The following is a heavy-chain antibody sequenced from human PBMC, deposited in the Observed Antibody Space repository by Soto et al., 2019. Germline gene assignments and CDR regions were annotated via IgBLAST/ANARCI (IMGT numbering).Heavy chain of an antibody. Sequence: SETLSLTCAVSGGSLRGHYWSWIRQSPEKGLEWIGEINHSGFTNYNPTLKSRVTISRDASKNQFSLRLSSMTAADSAVYFCARAAVKLVATLFDSWGQGTLVTVSS. J-gene: IGHJ4*02. CDR2: INHSGFT. CDR1: GGSLRGHY. CDR3: ARAAVKLVATLFDS. V-gene: IGHV4-34*01. D-gene: IGHD1-26*01.